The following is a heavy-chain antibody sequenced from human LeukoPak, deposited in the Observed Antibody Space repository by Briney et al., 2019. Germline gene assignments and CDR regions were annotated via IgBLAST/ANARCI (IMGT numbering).Heavy chain of an antibody. V-gene: IGHV4-39*01. J-gene: IGHJ4*02. CDR2: IYYSGST. CDR1: GGSISSSSYY. D-gene: IGHD2-15*01. CDR3: ARPPRYCSGGSCYSGGFDY. Sequence: SETLSLTCTVSGGSISSSSYYWGWIRQPPGKGLEWIGSIYYSGSTYYNPSLKSRVTISVDTPKNQFSLKLSSVTAADTAVYYCARPPRYCSGGSCYSGGFDYWGQGTLVTVSS.